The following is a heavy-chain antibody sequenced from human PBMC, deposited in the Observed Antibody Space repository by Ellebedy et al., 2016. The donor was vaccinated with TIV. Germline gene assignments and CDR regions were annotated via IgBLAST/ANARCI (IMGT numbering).Heavy chain of an antibody. Sequence: GESLKISCAASGFTFTTYWMSWVRQAPGKGLEWVANMNPVGSEKYYVDSVKGRFTISRDNAQNSLYLHMNNLRAEDKAVYYCARDPNSPGDTGYGDYWGQGVVVTVST. J-gene: IGHJ4*02. V-gene: IGHV3-7*03. CDR2: MNPVGSEK. CDR1: GFTFTTYW. CDR3: ARDPNSPGDTGYGDY. D-gene: IGHD5-12*01.